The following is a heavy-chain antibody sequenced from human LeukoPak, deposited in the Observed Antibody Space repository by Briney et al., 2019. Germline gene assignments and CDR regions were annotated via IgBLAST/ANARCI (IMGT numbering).Heavy chain of an antibody. CDR2: IYTSGST. V-gene: IGHV4-61*02. J-gene: IGHJ4*02. D-gene: IGHD3-22*01. Sequence: SETLSLTCTVSGGSISSGSYYWSWIRQPAGKGLEWIGRIYTSGSTNYNPSLKSRVTISIDTSKNQFSLNLSSLTAADTAVYYCARAGSYYDSSGYYTWDFDYWGQGTLVTVSS. CDR1: GGSISSGSYY. CDR3: ARAGSYYDSSGYYTWDFDY.